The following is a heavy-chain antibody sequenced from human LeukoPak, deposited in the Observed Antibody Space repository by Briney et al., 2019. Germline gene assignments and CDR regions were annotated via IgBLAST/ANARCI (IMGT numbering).Heavy chain of an antibody. CDR2: IRSKAYGGTT. D-gene: IGHD6-6*01. J-gene: IGHJ4*02. V-gene: IGHV3-49*04. CDR3: TTSGVIAARPQYFDY. CDR1: RFTFGDYA. Sequence: GRSLRLSCTASRFTFGDYAMSWVRQAPGKGLEWVGFIRSKAYGGTTEYAASVKGRFTISRDDSKSIAYLQMNSLKTEDTAVYYCTTSGVIAARPQYFDYWGQGTLVTVSS.